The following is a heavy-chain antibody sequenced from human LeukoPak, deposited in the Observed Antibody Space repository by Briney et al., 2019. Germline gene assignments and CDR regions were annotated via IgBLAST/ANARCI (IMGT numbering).Heavy chain of an antibody. CDR2: IYIVGST. D-gene: IGHD5-12*01. J-gene: IGHJ5*02. CDR1: GFTVSSNY. V-gene: IGHV3-53*01. Sequence: GGSLRLSCAASGFTVSSNYMSWVRQAPGKGLEWVSVIYIVGSTYYADSVKGRFTISRDNARNSLYLQMNNLRGEDTAIYYCARDAGNSGYGCDLWGQGTLVTVSS. CDR3: ARDAGNSGYGCDL.